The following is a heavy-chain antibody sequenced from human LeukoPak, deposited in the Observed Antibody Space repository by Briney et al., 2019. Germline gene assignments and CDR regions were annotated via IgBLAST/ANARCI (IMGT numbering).Heavy chain of an antibody. V-gene: IGHV3-43*02. Sequence: PGGSLRLSCAASGFSFHEHDMHWVRQAPGKGLEWVSLISGDGGNKHYADSVKGRFTISRDNSKNLLSLQMNSLRGDDTAFYYYAKRSGSPHNFDYWGQGALVTVSS. D-gene: IGHD1-1*01. CDR3: AKRSGSPHNFDY. CDR2: ISGDGGNK. J-gene: IGHJ4*02. CDR1: GFSFHEHD.